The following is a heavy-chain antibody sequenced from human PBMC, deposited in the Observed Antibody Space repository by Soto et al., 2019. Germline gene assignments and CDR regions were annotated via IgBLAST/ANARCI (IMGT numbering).Heavy chain of an antibody. V-gene: IGHV3-23*01. Sequence: GGSLRLSCAASGFTFSSYAMSWVRQAPGKGLEWVSAISGSGGSTYYADSVKGRFTISRDNSKNTLYLQMNSLRAEDTAVYYCAKDERIVVVTAAPLYPWGQGTLVTVPS. CDR2: ISGSGGST. D-gene: IGHD2-2*01. CDR3: AKDERIVVVTAAPLYP. J-gene: IGHJ5*02. CDR1: GFTFSSYA.